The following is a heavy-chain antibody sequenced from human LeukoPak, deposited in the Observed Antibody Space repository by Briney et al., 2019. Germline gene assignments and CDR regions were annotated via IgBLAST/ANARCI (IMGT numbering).Heavy chain of an antibody. CDR1: GYTFTSYY. V-gene: IGHV1-46*01. J-gene: IGHJ4*02. CDR3: ARTESYYDACDY. D-gene: IGHD3-3*01. CDR2: INPSGGST. Sequence: ASVKVSCKASGYTFTSYYMHWVRQAPGQGLEWMGIINPSGGSTSYAQKFQGRVTMTTDMSTSTVYMELSSLRSEDTAVYYCARTESYYDACDYWGQGTLVTVSS.